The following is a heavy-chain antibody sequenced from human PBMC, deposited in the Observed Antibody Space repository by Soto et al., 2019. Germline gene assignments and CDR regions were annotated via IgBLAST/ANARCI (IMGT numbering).Heavy chain of an antibody. Sequence: ASVKVSCKASGYTFTSYDINWVRQATGQGLEWMGWMNPNSGNTGYAQKFQGRVTMTRNTSISTAYMELSSLRSEDTAVYYCARRRGSSGYYYFYYYYGMAVWGQGTTVTVSS. J-gene: IGHJ6*02. V-gene: IGHV1-8*01. CDR2: MNPNSGNT. D-gene: IGHD3-22*01. CDR1: GYTFTSYD. CDR3: ARRRGSSGYYYFYYYYGMAV.